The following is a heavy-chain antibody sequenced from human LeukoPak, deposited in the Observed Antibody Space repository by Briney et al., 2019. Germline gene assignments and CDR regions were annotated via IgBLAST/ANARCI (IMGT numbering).Heavy chain of an antibody. D-gene: IGHD6-13*01. CDR2: ISTDARTI. V-gene: IGHV3-74*01. J-gene: IGHJ4*02. CDR1: GFAFSTNW. CDR3: VRGQATAWGLDY. Sequence: QPGGFLRLSCAASGFAFSTNWMHWVRQAPGKGLVWVSHISTDARTITYADFVKGRFTISRDNAKNTLYLQMNSLRAEDTALYYCVRGQATAWGLDYLGQGTLVTVSS.